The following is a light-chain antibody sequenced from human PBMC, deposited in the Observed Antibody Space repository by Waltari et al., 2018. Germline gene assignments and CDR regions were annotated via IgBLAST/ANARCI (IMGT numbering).Light chain of an antibody. CDR2: AAS. Sequence: DIQMTQSPSSLSASVGDGVTITCRARQSISSYLNCYQQKPGKAPKLLIYAASSLQSGVPSRFSGSGSGTDFTLTISSLQPEDFATYYCQQSYSTLLTFGGGTKVEIK. J-gene: IGKJ4*01. CDR1: QSISSY. CDR3: QQSYSTLLT. V-gene: IGKV1-39*01.